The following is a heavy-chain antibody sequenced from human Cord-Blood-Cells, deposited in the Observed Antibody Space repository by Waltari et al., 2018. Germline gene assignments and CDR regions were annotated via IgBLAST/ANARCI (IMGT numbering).Heavy chain of an antibody. CDR3: ARAAEGYCSGGSCYSAFDI. Sequence: EVQLVESGGGLVKPGGSLRLSCAASGFTFSSYSMNWVRQAPGKGLEWVSSISSISSYIYYADAVKGRFTIARDNAKNSLYLQMNSLRAEDTAVYYCARAAEGYCSGGSCYSAFDIWGQGTMVTVSS. J-gene: IGHJ3*02. V-gene: IGHV3-21*01. D-gene: IGHD2-15*01. CDR1: GFTFSSYS. CDR2: ISSISSYI.